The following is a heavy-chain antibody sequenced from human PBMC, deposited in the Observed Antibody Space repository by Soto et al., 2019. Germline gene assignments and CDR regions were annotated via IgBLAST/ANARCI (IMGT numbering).Heavy chain of an antibody. CDR1: GFTFSSYG. V-gene: IGHV3-30*18. CDR3: AKDLFLRSQYSSSSDYYYYGMDV. D-gene: IGHD6-6*01. CDR2: ISYDGSNK. Sequence: PGGSLRLSCAASGFTFSSYGMHWVRQAPGKGLEWVAVISYDGSNKYYADSVKGRFTISRDNSKNTLYLQMNSLRAEDTAVYYCAKDLFLRSQYSSSSDYYYYGMDVWGQGTTVTVSS. J-gene: IGHJ6*02.